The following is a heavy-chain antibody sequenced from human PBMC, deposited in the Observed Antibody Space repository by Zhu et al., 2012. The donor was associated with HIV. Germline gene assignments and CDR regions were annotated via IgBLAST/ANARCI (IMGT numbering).Heavy chain of an antibody. CDR2: VNHSGNT. CDR1: GGSLSGYY. Sequence: QVQLQQWGAGLLKPSETLSLTCAVYGGSLSGYYWSWIRQPPGEGLEWIGEVNHSGNTNYKPSLQSRVTISVDRSKNQFSLKLTSVTAADTADYYCARLTSGLTSGWGQGTLVTVSS. D-gene: IGHD6-19*01. J-gene: IGHJ4*02. CDR3: ARLTSGLTSG. V-gene: IGHV4-34*02.